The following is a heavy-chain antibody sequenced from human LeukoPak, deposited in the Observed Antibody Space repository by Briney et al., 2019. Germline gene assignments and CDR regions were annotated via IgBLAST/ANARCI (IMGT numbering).Heavy chain of an antibody. CDR1: GYTFTGYY. J-gene: IGHJ4*02. CDR2: INPNSGGT. Sequence: ASVKVSCKTCGYTFTGYYIHWVRQAPGQGLERMGWINPNSGGTNYAQNFQGTVTMTRDTSTSTAYMELSSLRSDDTAVYYCARRLGTGTTLGYWGQGTLVTVSS. V-gene: IGHV1-2*02. D-gene: IGHD1-1*01. CDR3: ARRLGTGTTLGY.